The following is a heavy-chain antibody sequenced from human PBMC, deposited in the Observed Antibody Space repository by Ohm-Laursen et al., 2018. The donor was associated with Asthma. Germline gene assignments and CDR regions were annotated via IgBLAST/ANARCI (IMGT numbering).Heavy chain of an antibody. CDR1: GFTFSSYG. CDR2: ISYDGSNK. J-gene: IGHJ4*02. V-gene: IGHV3-30*18. CDR3: AKDTNVLRYFDWLPGLDY. D-gene: IGHD3-9*01. Sequence: SLRLSCTASGFTFSSYGMQWVRQAPGKGLEWVAVISYDGSNKYYADSVKGRFTISRDNSKNTLYLQMNSLRAEDTAVYYCAKDTNVLRYFDWLPGLDYWGQGTLVTVSS.